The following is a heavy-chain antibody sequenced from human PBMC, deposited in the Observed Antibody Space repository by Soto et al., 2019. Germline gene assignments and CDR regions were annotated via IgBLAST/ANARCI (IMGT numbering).Heavy chain of an antibody. D-gene: IGHD3-3*01. CDR3: ATGGLFTS. Sequence: SXTLSLTCGIYGGYFSANYWSCIRQTPVKGLEWLGEINHAGSTDYNPSLKGRITISADTSKNQFSLKLSSMTAADTAVYYCATGGLFTSWGQGTLVTVSS. CDR2: INHAGST. V-gene: IGHV4-34*01. CDR1: GGYFSANY. J-gene: IGHJ5*02.